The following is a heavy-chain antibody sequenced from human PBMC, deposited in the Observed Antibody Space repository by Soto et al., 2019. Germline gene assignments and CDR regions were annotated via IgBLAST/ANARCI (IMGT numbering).Heavy chain of an antibody. CDR3: ATVVVGATYYFDY. D-gene: IGHD1-26*01. Sequence: GGSLRLSCAASGFTFSSYAMSWVRHAPGKGLEWVSGISDRGGSTYYADSVKGRFTISSDNSKNTLYLQMNSLRAEDTAVYYCATVVVGATYYFDYWGQGPLVAVSS. V-gene: IGHV3-23*01. CDR1: GFTFSSYA. J-gene: IGHJ4*02. CDR2: ISDRGGST.